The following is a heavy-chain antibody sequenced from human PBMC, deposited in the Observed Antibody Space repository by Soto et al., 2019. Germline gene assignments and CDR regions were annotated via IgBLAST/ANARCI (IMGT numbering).Heavy chain of an antibody. CDR3: ARDSHYDILTGYYHPFDY. Sequence: EVQLVESGGGLVKPGGSLSLSCAASGFTFRSYSMNWVRQAPGKGLEWVSSISSSSRYIYYAESGKGRFTISRDNAKNSLYLQINSLRAEDTAVYYCARDSHYDILTGYYHPFDYWGQGTLVTVSS. CDR1: GFTFRSYS. V-gene: IGHV3-21*01. J-gene: IGHJ4*02. CDR2: ISSSSRYI. D-gene: IGHD3-9*01.